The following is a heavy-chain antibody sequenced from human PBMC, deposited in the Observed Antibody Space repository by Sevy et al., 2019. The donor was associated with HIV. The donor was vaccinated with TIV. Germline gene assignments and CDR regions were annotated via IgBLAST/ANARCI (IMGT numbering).Heavy chain of an antibody. J-gene: IGHJ4*02. V-gene: IGHV3-30*03. CDR1: GFTFSRNG. CDR3: ARVGPGDSGYFDY. Sequence: GGSLRLSCAASGFTFSRNGMHWVRQAPGQGLEWMAGISYDGSKTYSADSVKGRFTISRDNSKNTLYLQMSSLRAEDTAVYYCARVGPGDSGYFDYWGQGSLVTVSS. CDR2: ISYDGSKT. D-gene: IGHD1-26*01.